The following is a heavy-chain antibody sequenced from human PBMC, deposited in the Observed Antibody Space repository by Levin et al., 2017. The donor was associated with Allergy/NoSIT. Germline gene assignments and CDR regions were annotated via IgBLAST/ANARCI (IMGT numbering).Heavy chain of an antibody. V-gene: IGHV5-51*01. CDR2: IYPGDSDT. J-gene: IGHJ4*02. D-gene: IGHD6-19*01. CDR1: GYSFTSYW. CDR3: ASQTPQQWPTWEGQIDY. Sequence: GESLKISCKGSGYSFTSYWIGWVRQMPGKGLEWMGIIYPGDSDTRYSPSFQGQVTISADKSISTAYLQWISLKASDTAKYYRASQTPQQWPTWEGQIDYWGQGTLVTVSS.